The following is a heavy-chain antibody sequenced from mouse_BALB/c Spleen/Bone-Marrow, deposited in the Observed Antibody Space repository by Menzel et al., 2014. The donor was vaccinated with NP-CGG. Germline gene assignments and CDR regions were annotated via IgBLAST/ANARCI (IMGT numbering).Heavy chain of an antibody. CDR3: AREPAVVAGAWFAY. CDR1: GFSLTGYG. Sequence: VKLVESGPGLVAPSQSLSITCTVSGFSLTGYGVNWVRQPPGKGLEWLGMIWGDGSTDYNSALKSRLSISKDNSKSQVFLKMNSLQTDDTARYYCAREPAVVAGAWFAYWGQGTLVTVSA. J-gene: IGHJ3*01. V-gene: IGHV2-6-7*01. CDR2: IWGDGST. D-gene: IGHD1-1*01.